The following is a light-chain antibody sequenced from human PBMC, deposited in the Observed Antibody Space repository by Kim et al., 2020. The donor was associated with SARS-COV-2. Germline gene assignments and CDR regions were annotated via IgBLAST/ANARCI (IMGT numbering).Light chain of an antibody. Sequence: WSPGERVTLSCRASQSVSSYLAWFKQKRGQPPRLLIYDAFNRATGIPAKFSGSGSGTDFTLTISSLEPEDFAVYYCQQRSNWPWTFGQGTKVDIK. CDR1: QSVSSY. CDR2: DAF. CDR3: QQRSNWPWT. J-gene: IGKJ1*01. V-gene: IGKV3-11*01.